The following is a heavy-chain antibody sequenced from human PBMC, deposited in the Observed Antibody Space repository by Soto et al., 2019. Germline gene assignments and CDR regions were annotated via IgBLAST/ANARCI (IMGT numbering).Heavy chain of an antibody. CDR2: ISGSGGST. J-gene: IGHJ6*03. Sequence: EVQLLESGGGLVQPGGSLRLSCAASGFTFSSYAMSWVRQAPGKGLEWVSAISGSGGSTYYADSVKGRFTIYRDNSKNTMYLQMNSLRAEDTAVYYCAKDKRFLEWLLLGYYMDVWGKGTTVTVSS. V-gene: IGHV3-23*01. CDR1: GFTFSSYA. D-gene: IGHD3-3*01. CDR3: AKDKRFLEWLLLGYYMDV.